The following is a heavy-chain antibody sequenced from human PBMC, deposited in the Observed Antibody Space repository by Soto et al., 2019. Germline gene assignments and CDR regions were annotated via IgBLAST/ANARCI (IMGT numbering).Heavy chain of an antibody. CDR3: ATTRIVGITRRDQ. D-gene: IGHD1-26*01. CDR2: LYSGGSA. V-gene: IGHV3-53*01. J-gene: IGHJ4*02. CDR1: GFTVSSNY. Sequence: EVQLVESGGGLIQPGGSLRLSCAASGFTVSSNYMSWVRQAPGKGLEWVSVLYSGGSAYYVDSVKGRFTISRDKSKNTLYLQMNSLRAEDTAVYYCATTRIVGITRRDQWGQGIRVTVSS.